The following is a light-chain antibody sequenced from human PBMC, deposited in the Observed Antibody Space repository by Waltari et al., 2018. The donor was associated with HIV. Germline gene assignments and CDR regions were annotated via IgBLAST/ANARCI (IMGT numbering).Light chain of an antibody. Sequence: SYELTQPPSMSVSPGQTAIIACSGDKLGDKYVCWYQQRPGQSPVMVMYQDTERPSGVPERFSGSISGDTASLTISGTQPLDEADYYCQVWDNNNAVFGGGTKLTV. J-gene: IGLJ2*01. CDR2: QDT. CDR3: QVWDNNNAV. V-gene: IGLV3-1*01. CDR1: KLGDKY.